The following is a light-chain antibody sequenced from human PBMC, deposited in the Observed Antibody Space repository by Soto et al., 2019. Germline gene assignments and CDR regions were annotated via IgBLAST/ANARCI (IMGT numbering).Light chain of an antibody. CDR2: AAS. Sequence: DIQMTQSPSSLSASVGDRVTITCRASQRVNDYLNWYQQKPGKAPNLLIYAASSLQSGVPSRFSGSGSGTDFTLTISSLHPEDFATYYCQQTYDTPTTFGQGTKLEIK. CDR1: QRVNDY. V-gene: IGKV1-39*01. CDR3: QQTYDTPTT. J-gene: IGKJ2*01.